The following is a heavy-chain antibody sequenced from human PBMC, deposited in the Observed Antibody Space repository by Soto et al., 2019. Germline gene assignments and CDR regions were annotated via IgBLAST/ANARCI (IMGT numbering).Heavy chain of an antibody. D-gene: IGHD3-10*01. CDR1: GFTFSSYA. Sequence: EVQLLESGGGLVQPGGSPRLSCAASGFTFSSYAMSWVRQAPGKGLEWVSAISGSGGSTYYADSVKGRFTISRDNSKNTLYLQMNSLRAEDTAVYYCAKDHVLLWFGDQSWGQGTLVTVSS. CDR3: AKDHVLLWFGDQS. CDR2: ISGSGGST. V-gene: IGHV3-23*01. J-gene: IGHJ4*02.